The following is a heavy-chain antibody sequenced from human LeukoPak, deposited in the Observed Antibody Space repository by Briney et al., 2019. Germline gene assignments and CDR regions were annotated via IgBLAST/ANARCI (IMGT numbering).Heavy chain of an antibody. CDR1: GFIFSSIHA. J-gene: IGHJ4*02. CDR2: ISGSGSTT. Sequence: GGSLRLSCAASGFIFSSIHAMTWVRQAPGKGLEWVSSISGSGSTTYYADSVKGRFTISRDSSKNTLYLQMNTLRVEDTAVYHCARTISGSYGVSVYWGQGTLVTVSS. CDR3: ARTISGSYGVSVY. V-gene: IGHV3-23*01. D-gene: IGHD5-18*01.